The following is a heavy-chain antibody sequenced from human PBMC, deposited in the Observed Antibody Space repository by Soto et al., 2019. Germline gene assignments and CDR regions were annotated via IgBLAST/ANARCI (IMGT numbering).Heavy chain of an antibody. CDR2: VHPDSGGT. CDR1: GYIFTDHL. CDR3: ARGAQGFFPVSGIYFYFDH. D-gene: IGHD3-22*01. Sequence: GASVKVSCKTSGYIFTDHLIHWVRQSPGQGLQWVGWVHPDSGGTNVEQAFQDRVTMTADTSITTAYMDLARLRPDDTAIFYCARGAQGFFPVSGIYFYFDHWGQGTPVTVSS. V-gene: IGHV1-2*02. J-gene: IGHJ4*02.